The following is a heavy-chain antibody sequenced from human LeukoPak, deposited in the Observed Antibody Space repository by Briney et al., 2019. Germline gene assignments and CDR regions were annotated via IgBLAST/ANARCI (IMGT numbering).Heavy chain of an antibody. CDR1: GFYFIGYY. CDR3: ATDPGHSGMDY. CDR2: INLQSGGT. V-gene: IGHV1-2*02. Sequence: GASVKVSCKTSGFYFIGYYMHWVRQAPGQGLDWMGWINLQSGGTKYAQKFRDRVTMTSDTSISTAYMDLSRLRSDDTAVYYCATDPGHSGMDYWGQGSLVTVSS. J-gene: IGHJ4*02. D-gene: IGHD3-10*01.